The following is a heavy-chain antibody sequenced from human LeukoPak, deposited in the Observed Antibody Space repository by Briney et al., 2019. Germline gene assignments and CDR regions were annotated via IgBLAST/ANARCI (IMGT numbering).Heavy chain of an antibody. CDR3: ARVTGDYYESSGYTDY. D-gene: IGHD3-22*01. Sequence: SETLSLTCTVSGGSISSYYWSWLRQPPGKGLEWIGYIYYSGSTNYNPSLKSRVTISVETSKNEFSLKLRSVTAADTAVYYCARVTGDYYESSGYTDYWGQGTLVTVSS. CDR2: IYYSGST. CDR1: GGSISSYY. V-gene: IGHV4-59*01. J-gene: IGHJ4*02.